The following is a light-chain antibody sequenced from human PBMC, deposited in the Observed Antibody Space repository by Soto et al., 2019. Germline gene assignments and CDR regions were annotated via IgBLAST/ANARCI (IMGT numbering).Light chain of an antibody. CDR1: QSVSSNY. V-gene: IGKV3-20*01. CDR2: DAS. Sequence: EIVLTQSPGTLSLSPGERATLSCRASQSVSSNYLAWYQQKPGQAPRLLIYDASSRATGIPDRFSGSGYETDFTLTISRLEPEDFAVYYCHQYGSSPWTFGQGTKVEIK. J-gene: IGKJ1*01. CDR3: HQYGSSPWT.